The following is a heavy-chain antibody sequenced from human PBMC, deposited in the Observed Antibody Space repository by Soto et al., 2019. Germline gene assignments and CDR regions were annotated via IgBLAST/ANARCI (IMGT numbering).Heavy chain of an antibody. J-gene: IGHJ4*02. CDR2: VNAGNGNT. Sequence: ASVKVSCKASGYTFTSYAMHWVRQAPGQRLEWMGWVNAGNGNTKYSQKFQGRVTITRDTSASTAYMELSSLRSEDTAVYYCARDYHYDMPDYWGQGTLVTVSS. D-gene: IGHD3-22*01. V-gene: IGHV1-3*01. CDR3: ARDYHYDMPDY. CDR1: GYTFTSYA.